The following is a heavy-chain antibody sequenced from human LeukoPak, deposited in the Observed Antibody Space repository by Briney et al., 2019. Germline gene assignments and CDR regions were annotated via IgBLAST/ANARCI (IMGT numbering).Heavy chain of an antibody. D-gene: IGHD1-14*01. J-gene: IGHJ4*02. CDR3: VKDEDSYSPTWYNFED. CDR2: ITSSGASA. CDR1: GFTFSSYA. V-gene: IGHV3-23*01. Sequence: PGGSLRLSCAASGFTFSSYAMTWVRQAPGKGLEWVSGITSSGASAYYAASVKGRFTVSRDNSENTLYLQINNLSAEDTGTYYCVKDEDSYSPTWYNFEDWGQGTLVTVSS.